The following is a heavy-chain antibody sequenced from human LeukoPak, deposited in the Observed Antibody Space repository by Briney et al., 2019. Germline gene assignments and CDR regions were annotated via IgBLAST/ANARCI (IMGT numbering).Heavy chain of an antibody. Sequence: PSETLSLTCAVSGYSISSGYYWGWIRPPPGKGLEWIGSIYHSGSTYYNPSLKSRVTISVDTSKNQFPLKLSSVTAADTAVYYCARLEGTIFGVVDFWGQGTLVTVSS. D-gene: IGHD3-3*01. CDR1: GYSISSGYY. J-gene: IGHJ4*02. CDR2: IYHSGST. CDR3: ARLEGTIFGVVDF. V-gene: IGHV4-38-2*01.